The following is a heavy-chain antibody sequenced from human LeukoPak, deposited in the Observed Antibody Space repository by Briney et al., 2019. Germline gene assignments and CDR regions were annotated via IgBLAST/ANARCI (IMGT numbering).Heavy chain of an antibody. V-gene: IGHV1-18*01. CDR3: ARQATERDNWFDP. D-gene: IGHD1-1*01. CDR1: GYTFTSYG. CDR2: ISAYNGNT. Sequence: GASVKDSCKASGYTFTSYGISWVRQAPGQGPEWMGWISAYNGNTNYAQKLQGRVTMTTDTSTSTAYMELRSLRSDDTAVYYCARQATERDNWFDPWGQGTLVTVSS. J-gene: IGHJ5*02.